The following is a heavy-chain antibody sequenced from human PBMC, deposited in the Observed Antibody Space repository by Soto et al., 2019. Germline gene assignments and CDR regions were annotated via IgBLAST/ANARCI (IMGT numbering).Heavy chain of an antibody. CDR2: IWHDGSNK. Sequence: GGSLRLSCAASGLTVSSYGMHWVRQAPGKGLEWVAVIWHDGSNKYYADSVKGRFTISRDNSKNTLYLQMNSLRAEDTAVYYCARSDDYWGQGTLVTVSS. J-gene: IGHJ4*02. V-gene: IGHV3-33*01. CDR3: ARSDDY. CDR1: GLTVSSYG.